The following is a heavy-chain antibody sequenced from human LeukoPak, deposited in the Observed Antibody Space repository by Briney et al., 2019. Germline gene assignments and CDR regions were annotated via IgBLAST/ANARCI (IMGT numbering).Heavy chain of an antibody. Sequence: PGGSLRLSCAASGFTFSSYSMNWIRQAPEKGLEWVSSISSSTSYIYYADSVKGRFTISKDNAKNSLYLQMNSLRAEDTAVYYCARAGGSTVSHSDYWGQGTLVTVSS. CDR2: ISSSTSYI. CDR3: ARAGGSTVSHSDY. D-gene: IGHD4-17*01. CDR1: GFTFSSYS. J-gene: IGHJ4*02. V-gene: IGHV3-21*01.